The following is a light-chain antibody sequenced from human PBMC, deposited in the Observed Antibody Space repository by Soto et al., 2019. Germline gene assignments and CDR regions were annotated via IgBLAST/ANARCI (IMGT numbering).Light chain of an antibody. V-gene: IGLV1-44*01. CDR3: AVWDDSLNGPV. Sequence: QSVLTQPPSASGTPGQRVTISCCGSSSNIGSNSVNWYQQLPGTAPKLLIYTNSQRPSGVPDRFSGSKSGTSASLAISGLQSEDEADYYCAVWDDSLNGPVFGGGTKVTVL. CDR1: SSNIGSNS. CDR2: TNS. J-gene: IGLJ2*01.